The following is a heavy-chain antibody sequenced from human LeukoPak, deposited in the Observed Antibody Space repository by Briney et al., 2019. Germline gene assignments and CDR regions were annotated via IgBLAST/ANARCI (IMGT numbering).Heavy chain of an antibody. CDR3: AKLVGMDYDFWSGTVDY. J-gene: IGHJ4*02. Sequence: GGSLRLSCAASGFIFSTYGMQWVRQAPGKGLEWVAFIRYDGSNKYYADSVKGRFTISRDNSKNTLYLQMNSLRAEDTAVYYCAKLVGMDYDFWSGTVDYWGQGTLVTVSS. CDR1: GFIFSTYG. D-gene: IGHD3-3*01. CDR2: IRYDGSNK. V-gene: IGHV3-30*02.